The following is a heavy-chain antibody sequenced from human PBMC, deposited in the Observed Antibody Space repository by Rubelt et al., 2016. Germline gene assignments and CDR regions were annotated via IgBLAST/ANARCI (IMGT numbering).Heavy chain of an antibody. CDR1: GYTFTSYG. CDR3: ARAPRSTAAADY. CDR2: ISANNGDT. J-gene: IGHJ4*02. D-gene: IGHD6-13*01. Sequence: QVQLVQSGAEVKKPGASVKVSCKASGYTFTSYGFDWVRQAPGLGLEWMGWISANNGDTDYAQKVQGRVTLTTDKSTSTAYIELRSLRADETAVYYCARAPRSTAAADYWGQGTLVTVSS. V-gene: IGHV1-18*01.